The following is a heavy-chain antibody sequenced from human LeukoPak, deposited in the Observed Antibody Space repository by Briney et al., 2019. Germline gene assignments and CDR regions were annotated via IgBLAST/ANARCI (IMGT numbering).Heavy chain of an antibody. CDR2: IDVTTGGS. CDR1: GFTFSSYA. Sequence: PGGSLRLSCAASGFTFSSYAMSWVRQAPGKGLEWVSTIDVTTGGSYYADSVKGRFTISRDTFQNTLYLQLNSLRVDDTAIYYCAKVNYYQPYFWGQGTLVTVSS. J-gene: IGHJ4*02. D-gene: IGHD2-2*01. CDR3: AKVNYYQPYF. V-gene: IGHV3-23*01.